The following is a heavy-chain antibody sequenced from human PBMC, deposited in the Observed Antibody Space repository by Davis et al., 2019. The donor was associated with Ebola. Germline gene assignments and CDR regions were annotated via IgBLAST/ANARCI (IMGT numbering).Heavy chain of an antibody. CDR1: GGTFSSYT. CDR3: ASYGLLWFGELLLDTFDY. D-gene: IGHD3-10*01. J-gene: IGHJ4*02. V-gene: IGHV1-2*02. CDR2: INPHNGNT. Sequence: ASVKVSCKASGGTFSSYTISWVRQAPGQGLEWMGWINPHNGNTNYAQKFQGRVTMTRDTSISTAYMELSRLRSDDTAVYYCASYGLLWFGELLLDTFDYWGQGTLVTVSS.